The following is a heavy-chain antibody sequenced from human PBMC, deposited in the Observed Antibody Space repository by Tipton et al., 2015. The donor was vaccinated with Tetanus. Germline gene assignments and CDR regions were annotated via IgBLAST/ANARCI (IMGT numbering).Heavy chain of an antibody. CDR2: IYFEGRT. CDR3: ARIRLNPVPHIDL. J-gene: IGHJ4*02. V-gene: IGHV4-39*07. D-gene: IGHD3-3*02. CDR1: GGSISDKKYY. Sequence: TLSLTCTVSGGSISDKKYYWGWIRQPPGRGLEWIASIYFEGRTYYSPSFKSRVTISRDTSQKRFSLKVASVTAADTAMYQCARIRLNPVPHIDLWGQGTLVTVSS.